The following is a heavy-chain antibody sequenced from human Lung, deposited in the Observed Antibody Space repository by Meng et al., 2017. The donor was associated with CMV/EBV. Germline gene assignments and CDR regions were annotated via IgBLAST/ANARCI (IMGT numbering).Heavy chain of an antibody. V-gene: IGHV3-66*02. CDR2: IYSGGTT. CDR3: LGGHVAAAVPFDY. D-gene: IGHD6-19*01. Sequence: LTXAVSGLSVMTNYMSWVRQAPGKGLEWVSVIYSGGTTIYADSVKGRFTFSRDSSKNTLYLQMNHLRPEDTAVYYCLGGHVAAAVPFDYWGQGTLVTVPS. J-gene: IGHJ4*02. CDR1: GLSVMTNY.